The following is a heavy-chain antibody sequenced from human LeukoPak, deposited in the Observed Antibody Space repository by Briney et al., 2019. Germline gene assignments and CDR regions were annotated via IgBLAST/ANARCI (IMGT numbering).Heavy chain of an antibody. V-gene: IGHV4-59*01. CDR1: GGSISPYY. Sequence: SETLSLTCTVSGGSISPYYWNWVRQTPGRGLEWIGYIYHTGSTNYNPSLKSRVTISLDASKRQFSLNLSSVTAADTAVYYCAMGDSYVHGLDYWGQGTLVTVSS. D-gene: IGHD3-16*01. J-gene: IGHJ4*02. CDR2: IYHTGST. CDR3: AMGDSYVHGLDY.